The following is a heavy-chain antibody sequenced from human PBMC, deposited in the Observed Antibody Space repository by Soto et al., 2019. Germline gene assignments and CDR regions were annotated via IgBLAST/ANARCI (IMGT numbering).Heavy chain of an antibody. CDR2: IYPGDSDT. CDR3: ARKVRSSWQYYYYGMDV. CDR1: GYSFTSYW. J-gene: IGHJ6*02. D-gene: IGHD6-13*01. Sequence: EVQLVQSGAEVKKPGESLKISCKGSGYSFTSYWIGWVRQMPGKGLEWMGIIYPGDSDTRYSPSFQGQVTISADKSISTAYLQWSSLKASDTAMYYCARKVRSSWQYYYYGMDVWGQGTTVTVSS. V-gene: IGHV5-51*01.